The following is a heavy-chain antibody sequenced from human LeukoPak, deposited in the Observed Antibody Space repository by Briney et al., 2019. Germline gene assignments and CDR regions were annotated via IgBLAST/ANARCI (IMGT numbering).Heavy chain of an antibody. Sequence: QTGGSLRLSCAASGFIFRSYAMSWVRQAPGKGLEWVAVIWYDGSNKYYADSVKGRFTISRDNSKNTLYLQMNSLRAEDTAVYYCAREGTALDYWGQGTLVTVSS. CDR1: GFIFRSYA. J-gene: IGHJ4*02. CDR2: IWYDGSNK. V-gene: IGHV3-33*08. CDR3: AREGTALDY.